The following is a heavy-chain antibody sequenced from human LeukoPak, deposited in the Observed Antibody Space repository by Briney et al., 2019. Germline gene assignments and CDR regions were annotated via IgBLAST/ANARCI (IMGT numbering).Heavy chain of an antibody. Sequence: SSVKVSCKASGGTFSSYAISWVRQAPGQGLEWMGRIIPIFGTANYAQKLQGRVTITTDESTSTAYMELSSLRSEDTAVYYCARESKNVLLWFGESQTDFDYWGQGTLVTVSS. D-gene: IGHD3-10*01. CDR3: ARESKNVLLWFGESQTDFDY. J-gene: IGHJ4*02. CDR1: GGTFSSYA. V-gene: IGHV1-69*05. CDR2: IIPIFGTA.